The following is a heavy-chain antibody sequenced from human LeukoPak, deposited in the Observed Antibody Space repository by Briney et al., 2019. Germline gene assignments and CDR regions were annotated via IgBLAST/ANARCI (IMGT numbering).Heavy chain of an antibody. V-gene: IGHV3-53*01. CDR2: IYSGGVI. Sequence: GGSLRLSCAASGFIFRSFDMNWVRQAPGKGLEWVSVIYSGGVIYYADSVKGRFTIPRDNSKNMLYLQMNSLRAEDTAVYYCAREDGYNAPFDYWGQGTLVTVSS. CDR1: GFIFRSFD. D-gene: IGHD5-24*01. J-gene: IGHJ4*02. CDR3: AREDGYNAPFDY.